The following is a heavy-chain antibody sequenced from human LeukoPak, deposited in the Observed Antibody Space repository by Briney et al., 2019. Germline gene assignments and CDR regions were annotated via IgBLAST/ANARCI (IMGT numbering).Heavy chain of an antibody. V-gene: IGHV4-59*01. CDR2: IYYSGST. J-gene: IGHJ4*02. Sequence: SETLSLTCTVSGGSISNTYWSWNRQPPGKGLEWIGYIYYSGSTDYNPSLRSRVTISVDMSKNQFSLKLSSVTAADTAVYYCARLSSGYYLYYFDYWGQGTLVTVSS. CDR1: GGSISNTY. D-gene: IGHD6-19*01. CDR3: ARLSSGYYLYYFDY.